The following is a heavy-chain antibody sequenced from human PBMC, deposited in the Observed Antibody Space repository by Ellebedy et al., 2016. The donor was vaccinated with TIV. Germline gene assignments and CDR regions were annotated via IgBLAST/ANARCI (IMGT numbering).Heavy chain of an antibody. CDR1: GFAFGSYG. Sequence: ASVKVSCKASGFAFGSYGISWVRQAPGQSLEWMGWINPDSGGTNFAQNFQGRVSMTRDASINTVYMQLTRLQSDDTAVYYCARVRRGSSGMDVWGQGTTVTVSS. CDR3: ARVRRGSSGMDV. D-gene: IGHD1-1*01. V-gene: IGHV1-2*02. J-gene: IGHJ6*02. CDR2: INPDSGGT.